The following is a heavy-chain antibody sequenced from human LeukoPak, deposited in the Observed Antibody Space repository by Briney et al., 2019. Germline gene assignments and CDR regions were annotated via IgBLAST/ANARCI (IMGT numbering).Heavy chain of an antibody. J-gene: IGHJ4*02. CDR1: EFSASNYW. CDR3: VRGWAGDLEAAGTRIEGSY. D-gene: IGHD1-7*01. CDR2: IKQDGSQE. V-gene: IGHV3-7*01. Sequence: GGSLRLSCVVSEFSASNYWMSWVRQAPGKGLEWVAHIKQDGSQENYVASVKDQFTIPIHNSKNSVSLQMNSLIGEDTAVYYCVRGWAGDLEAAGTRIEGSYWGQGTQVIVSS.